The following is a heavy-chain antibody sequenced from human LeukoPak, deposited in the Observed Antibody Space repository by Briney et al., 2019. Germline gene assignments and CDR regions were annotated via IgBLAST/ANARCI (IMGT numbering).Heavy chain of an antibody. CDR1: GGTFSSYA. J-gene: IGHJ1*01. Sequence: SVKVSCKVSGGTFSSYAISWVRQAPGQGLEWMGRIIPILGIANYAQKFQGRVTITADKSTSTAYMELSSLRSEDTAVYYCARSEQETKSDPGIAVAGTSEYFQHWGQGTLVTVSS. D-gene: IGHD6-19*01. V-gene: IGHV1-69*04. CDR3: ARSEQETKSDPGIAVAGTSEYFQH. CDR2: IIPILGIA.